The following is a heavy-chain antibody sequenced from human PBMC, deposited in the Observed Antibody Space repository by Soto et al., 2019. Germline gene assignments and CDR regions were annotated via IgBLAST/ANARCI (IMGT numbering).Heavy chain of an antibody. Sequence: QVQLQQWGAGLLKPSETVSLTCAVYGGSFSNYYWSWIRQPPGKGLEWIGEINHSGDTNYNPSLKSRFPISLDTPKNQLALKLTSVTAAHRAVYYCATCSGSWPHNLFYPRGQGTLVTVSS. CDR1: GGSFSNYY. CDR3: ATCSGSWPHNLFYP. J-gene: IGHJ5*02. D-gene: IGHD6-13*01. CDR2: INHSGDT. V-gene: IGHV4-34*01.